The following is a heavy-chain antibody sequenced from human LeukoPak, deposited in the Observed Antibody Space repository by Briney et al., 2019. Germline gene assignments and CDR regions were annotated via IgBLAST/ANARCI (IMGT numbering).Heavy chain of an antibody. V-gene: IGHV1-69*04. D-gene: IGHD1-26*01. J-gene: IGHJ3*02. CDR3: ARASIVGATPLAFDI. CDR1: GGTFSSYA. CDR2: IIPILGIA. Sequence: SVTVSCKASGGTFSSYAISWVRQAPGQGLEWMGRIIPILGIANYAQKFQGRVTITADKSTSTAYMELSSLRSEDTAVYYCARASIVGATPLAFDIWGQGTMVTVSS.